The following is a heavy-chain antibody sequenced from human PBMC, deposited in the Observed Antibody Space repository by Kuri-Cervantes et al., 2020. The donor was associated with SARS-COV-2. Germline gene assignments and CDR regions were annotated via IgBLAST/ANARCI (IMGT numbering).Heavy chain of an antibody. Sequence: GESLKIPCAASGSTFSSYWMHWVRQAPGKGLVWVSRINSDGSSTSYADSVKGRFTISRDNAKNTLYLQMNSLGAEDTAVYYCARGGAYGDYIHYWGQGTLVTVSS. CDR3: ARGGAYGDYIHY. D-gene: IGHD4-17*01. V-gene: IGHV3-74*01. J-gene: IGHJ4*02. CDR1: GSTFSSYW. CDR2: INSDGSST.